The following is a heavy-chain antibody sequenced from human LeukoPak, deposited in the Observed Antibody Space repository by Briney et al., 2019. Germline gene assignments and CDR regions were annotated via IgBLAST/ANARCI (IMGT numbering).Heavy chain of an antibody. Sequence: ASVKVSCKASGFTFSSSAVQWVRQARGQHLDWIGWIGVGSGSTSYAQEFQERVTITRDMSTTTAYLELSSLRPEDTAVYYCAAERYSDSCCWFDPWGQGTLVTVSS. CDR2: IGVGSGST. CDR3: AAERYSDSCCWFDP. V-gene: IGHV1-58*01. J-gene: IGHJ5*02. CDR1: GFTFSSSA. D-gene: IGHD6-13*01.